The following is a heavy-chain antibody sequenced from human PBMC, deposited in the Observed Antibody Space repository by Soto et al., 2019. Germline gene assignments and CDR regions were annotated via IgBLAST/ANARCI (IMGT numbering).Heavy chain of an antibody. CDR2: MYESGST. CDR1: GGSISNYY. J-gene: IGHJ5*02. CDR3: ARGQRDFAFAPPGIRLDP. Sequence: SETLSLTCTVSGGSISNYYWSWIRQSPGKGLEWIGYMYESGSTSYNPSLKSRVTISEDKSKNQFSLRLSSVTAADTAIYYCARGQRDFAFAPPGIRLDPWGQGTLVTVSS. V-gene: IGHV4-59*01. D-gene: IGHD2-21*01.